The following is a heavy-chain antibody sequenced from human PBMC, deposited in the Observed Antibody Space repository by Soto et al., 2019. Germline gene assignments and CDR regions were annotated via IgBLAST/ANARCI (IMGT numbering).Heavy chain of an antibody. CDR2: ISAYNGET. CDR1: GYNFHSYG. V-gene: IGHV1-18*01. J-gene: IGHJ4*02. Sequence: QVQLGQSGAEVKKPGASVKVSCKASGYNFHSYGITWVRQAPGQGLEWLGGISAYNGETHSGQMLQGRVSLTIDISTSTAYMELRSLRSDDTAVYSCASDLVESGDVWTGVGLYWGQGTRVTVAS. CDR3: ASDLVESGDVWTGVGLY. D-gene: IGHD3-3*01.